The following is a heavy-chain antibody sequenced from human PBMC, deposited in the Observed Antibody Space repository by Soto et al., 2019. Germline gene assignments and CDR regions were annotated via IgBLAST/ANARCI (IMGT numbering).Heavy chain of an antibody. J-gene: IGHJ4*02. V-gene: IGHV5-10-1*01. CDR1: GYSFTSYW. CDR3: ARESPTAVESYLDY. CDR2: IDPSDSYT. Sequence: PGESLKISCKASGYSFTSYWIGWVRQMPGKGLEWMGRIDPSDSYTNYSPSFQGHVTISADKSISTAYLQWSSLKASDTAMYYCARESPTAVESYLDYWGQGTLVTVSS.